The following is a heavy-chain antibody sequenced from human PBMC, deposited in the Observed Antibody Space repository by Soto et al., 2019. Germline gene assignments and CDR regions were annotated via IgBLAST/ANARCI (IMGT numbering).Heavy chain of an antibody. CDR3: ARTPEYSSSSSPYDLYLDY. V-gene: IGHV1-69*13. CDR2: IIPIFGTA. D-gene: IGHD6-6*01. CDR1: GGTFSSYA. Sequence: ASVKVSCKASGGTFSSYAISWVRQAPGQGLEWMGGIIPIFGTANYAQKFQGRVTITADESTSTAYMELSSLRSEDTAVYYCARTPEYSSSSSPYDLYLDYWGQGTLVTVSS. J-gene: IGHJ4*02.